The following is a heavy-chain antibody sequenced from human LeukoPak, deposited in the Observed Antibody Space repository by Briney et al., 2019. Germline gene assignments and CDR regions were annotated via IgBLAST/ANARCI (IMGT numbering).Heavy chain of an antibody. CDR3: ARSYYGSGSYYTSFDY. Sequence: GGSLRLSCAASGFTFSSYGMHWVRQAPGKGLEWVAFIRYDGSNKYYTDSVKGRFTISRDNSKNTLYLQMNSLRAEDTAVYYCARSYYGSGSYYTSFDYWGQGTLVTVSS. CDR2: IRYDGSNK. V-gene: IGHV3-30*02. D-gene: IGHD3-10*01. CDR1: GFTFSSYG. J-gene: IGHJ4*02.